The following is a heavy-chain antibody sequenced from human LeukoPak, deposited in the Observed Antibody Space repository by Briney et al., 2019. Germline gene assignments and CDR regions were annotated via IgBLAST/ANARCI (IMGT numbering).Heavy chain of an antibody. J-gene: IGHJ3*01. D-gene: IGHD6-19*01. CDR1: GFTFSSYW. CDR3: ARDASPGDSSAWFDAFDL. CDR2: IKRDGSDM. V-gene: IGHV3-7*01. Sequence: PGGSLRLSCAASGFTFSSYWMTWVRQAPGKGLEWVANIKRDGSDMHYVDSVKGRFTPSRDNAKNSLYLQMNSLRAEDTAVYYCARDASPGDSSAWFDAFDLWGQGTMVSVSS.